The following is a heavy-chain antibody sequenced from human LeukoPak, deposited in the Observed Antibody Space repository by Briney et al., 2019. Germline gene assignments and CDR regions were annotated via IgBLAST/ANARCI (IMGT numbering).Heavy chain of an antibody. J-gene: IGHJ5*02. D-gene: IGHD5-18*01. V-gene: IGHV3-11*01. CDR2: ISSSGSTI. CDR1: GFTFSDYY. Sequence: GGSLRLSCAASGFTFSDYYMSWIRQAPGKGLEWVSYISSSGSTIYYADSVKGRFTISRDNAKNSLYLQMNSLRAEDTAVYYCARELWFTRTWFDPWGQGTLVTVSS. CDR3: ARELWFTRTWFDP.